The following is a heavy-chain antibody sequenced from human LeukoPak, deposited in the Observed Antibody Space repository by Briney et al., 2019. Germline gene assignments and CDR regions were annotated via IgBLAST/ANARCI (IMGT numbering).Heavy chain of an antibody. D-gene: IGHD1-26*01. V-gene: IGHV3-21*01. J-gene: IGHJ4*02. Sequence: PGGSLRLSCAASRFTFSPYCMTGVRQAPGKGLEWVSSISSSSSYIYYADSVKGRFTISRDNAKNSLYLQMNSLRAEDTAVYYCARTSGSYVFDYWGQGTLVTVSS. CDR1: RFTFSPYC. CDR3: ARTSGSYVFDY. CDR2: ISSSSSYI.